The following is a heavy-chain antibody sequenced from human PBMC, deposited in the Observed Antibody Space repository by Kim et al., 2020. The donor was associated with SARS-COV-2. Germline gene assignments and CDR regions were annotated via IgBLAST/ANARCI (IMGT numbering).Heavy chain of an antibody. CDR1: GYTFTSYA. J-gene: IGHJ3*02. V-gene: IGHV1-3*04. CDR2: INTVNGNT. D-gene: IGHD2-21*02. Sequence: ASVKVSCKASGYTFTSYAMHWVRQAPGQRLEWMGWINTVNGNTKYSQKFQGRVTITRDTSASTAYMELSSLRSEDTAVYYCASRSALNVVVTADFGYAFDIWGQGTMVTVSS. CDR3: ASRSALNVVVTADFGYAFDI.